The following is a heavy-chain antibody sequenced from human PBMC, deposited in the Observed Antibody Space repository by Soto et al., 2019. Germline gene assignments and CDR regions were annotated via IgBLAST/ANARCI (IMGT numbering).Heavy chain of an antibody. CDR2: IKQDGSEK. CDR1: GFTFSSYW. V-gene: IGHV3-7*01. D-gene: IGHD2-2*01. CDR3: ARDRYCSSTSCYAGTYDY. Sequence: PGGSLRLSCASSGFTFSSYWMSWVRQAPGKGLEWVANIKQDGSEKYYVDSVKGRFTISRDNAKNSLYLQMNSLRAEDTAVYYCARDRYCSSTSCYAGTYDYWGQGTLVTVSS. J-gene: IGHJ4*02.